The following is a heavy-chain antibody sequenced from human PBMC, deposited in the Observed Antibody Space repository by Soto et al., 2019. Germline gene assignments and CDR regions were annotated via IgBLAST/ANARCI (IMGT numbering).Heavy chain of an antibody. D-gene: IGHD6-19*01. CDR3: ARERVAGKQDFDY. CDR1: GGTFSSYA. J-gene: IGHJ4*02. V-gene: IGHV1-69*13. CDR2: IIPIFGTA. Sequence: SVKVSCKASGGTFSSYAISWVRQAPGQGFEWMGGIIPIFGTANYAQKFQGRVTITADESTSTAYMELSSLRSEDTAVYYCARERVAGKQDFDYWGQGTLVTVSS.